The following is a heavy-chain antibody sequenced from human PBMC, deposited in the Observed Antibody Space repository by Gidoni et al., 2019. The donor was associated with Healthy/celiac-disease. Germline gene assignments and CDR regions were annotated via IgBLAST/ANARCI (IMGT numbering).Heavy chain of an antibody. D-gene: IGHD6-19*01. CDR3: ASGQGGIAVAYFDY. CDR1: GGSFSGYY. Sequence: VQLQQWGAGLLKPSETLSLTCAVYGGSFSGYYWSWIRQPPGKGLEWIGEINHSGSTNYNPSLKSRVTISVDTSKNQFSLKLSSVTAADTAVYYCASGQGGIAVAYFDYWGQGTLVTVSS. CDR2: INHSGST. V-gene: IGHV4-34*01. J-gene: IGHJ4*02.